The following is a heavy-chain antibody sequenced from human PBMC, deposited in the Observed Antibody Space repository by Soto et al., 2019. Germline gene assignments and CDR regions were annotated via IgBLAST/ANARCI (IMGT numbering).Heavy chain of an antibody. CDR2: INAGNGNT. Sequence: QVQLVQSGAEVKKPGASVKVSCKASGYTFTSYAMHWVRQAPGQRLEWMGWINAGNGNTKYSQKFQGRVTITRDTSASTAYMELSSLRSEDTAVDYCAREKFTMVRVVPRGAFDYWGQGTLVTVSS. CDR3: AREKFTMVRVVPRGAFDY. V-gene: IGHV1-3*01. CDR1: GYTFTSYA. J-gene: IGHJ4*01. D-gene: IGHD3-10*01.